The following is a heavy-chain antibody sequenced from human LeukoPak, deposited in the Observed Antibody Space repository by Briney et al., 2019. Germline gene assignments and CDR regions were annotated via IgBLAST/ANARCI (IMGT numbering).Heavy chain of an antibody. CDR3: ARDLGEDSSGYYHDAFDI. V-gene: IGHV3-66*01. CDR2: IYSGGST. D-gene: IGHD3-22*01. Sequence: GGSLRLSCRVSGLTVSTALMDWVRQAPGKGLEWVSVIYSGGSTYYADSVKGRFTISRDNSKNTLYLQMSSLRAEDTAVYYCARDLGEDSSGYYHDAFDIWGQGTMVTVSS. J-gene: IGHJ3*02. CDR1: GLTVSTAL.